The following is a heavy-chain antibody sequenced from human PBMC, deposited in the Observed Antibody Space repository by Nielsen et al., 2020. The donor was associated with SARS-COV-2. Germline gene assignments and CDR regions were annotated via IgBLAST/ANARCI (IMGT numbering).Heavy chain of an antibody. CDR1: GFTFSSYW. D-gene: IGHD3-10*01. V-gene: IGHV3-74*01. Sequence: GESLKISCAASGFTFSSYWMHWVRQAPGKGLVWVSRINSDGSGTSYADSVKGRFTISRDNAKNTLYLQMNSLRAEDTAVYYCARGTQLLWFGESLTGYFDLWGRGTLVTVSS. J-gene: IGHJ2*01. CDR3: ARGTQLLWFGESLTGYFDL. CDR2: INSDGSGT.